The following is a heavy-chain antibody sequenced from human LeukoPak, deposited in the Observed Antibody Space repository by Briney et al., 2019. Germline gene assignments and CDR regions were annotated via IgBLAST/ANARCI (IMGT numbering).Heavy chain of an antibody. V-gene: IGHV3-11*01. J-gene: IGHJ4*02. CDR3: ARVERIQLWTLDY. Sequence: GGSLRLSCAASGFTFSDYYMSWIRQAPGXGLEWVSYISSSGSTIYYADSVKGRFTISRDNAKNSLYLQMNSLRAEDTAVYYCARVERIQLWTLDYWGQGTLVTVSS. CDR1: GFTFSDYY. CDR2: ISSSGSTI. D-gene: IGHD5-18*01.